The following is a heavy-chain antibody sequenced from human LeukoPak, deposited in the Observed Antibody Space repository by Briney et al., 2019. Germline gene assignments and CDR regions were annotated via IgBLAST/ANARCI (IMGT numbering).Heavy chain of an antibody. J-gene: IGHJ4*02. CDR3: ASEVGATSDY. CDR2: ISSSSSYI. V-gene: IGHV3-21*01. D-gene: IGHD1-26*01. Sequence: SGGSLRLSCAASGFTFSSYAMNWVRRAPGKGLEWVSSISSSSSYIYYADSVKGRFTISRDNAKNSLYLQMNSLRAEDTAVYYCASEVGATSDYWGQGTLVTVSS. CDR1: GFTFSSYA.